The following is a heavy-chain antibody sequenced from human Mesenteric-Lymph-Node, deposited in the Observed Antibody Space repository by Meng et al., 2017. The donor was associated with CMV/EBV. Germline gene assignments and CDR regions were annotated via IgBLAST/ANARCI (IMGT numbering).Heavy chain of an antibody. Sequence: GESLKISCVASGFPFSSFSMHWVRQAPGKGLEWVSYISTSSGTIYYADSVKGRFTMSRDNAKNSLYLQMYSLTAEDTAVYYCARRSYIDVWGRGTLVTVSS. D-gene: IGHD3-10*01. V-gene: IGHV3-48*04. CDR3: ARRSYIDV. J-gene: IGHJ4*02. CDR1: GFPFSSFS. CDR2: ISTSSGTI.